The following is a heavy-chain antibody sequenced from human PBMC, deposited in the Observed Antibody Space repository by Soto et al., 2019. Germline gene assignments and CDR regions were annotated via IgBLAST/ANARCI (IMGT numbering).Heavy chain of an antibody. CDR1: GFTFDDYA. Sequence: EVQLVESGGGLVQPGRPPRLSCVASGFTFDDYAMHWVRQVPGKGLERVAGISWDGGSIGYAGSVKGRCTISRDNAKNYMYLQMNSLRTEDTALYYCVKKVTIFGVITHDAFDIWGQGTMVTVSS. V-gene: IGHV3-9*01. D-gene: IGHD3-3*01. J-gene: IGHJ3*02. CDR3: VKKVTIFGVITHDAFDI. CDR2: ISWDGGSI.